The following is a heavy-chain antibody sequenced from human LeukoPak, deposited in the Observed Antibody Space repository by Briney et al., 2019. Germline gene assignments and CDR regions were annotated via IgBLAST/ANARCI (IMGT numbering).Heavy chain of an antibody. V-gene: IGHV1-18*01. CDR3: ARDLSGYCSGGSCSMPGY. D-gene: IGHD2-15*01. Sequence: ISAYNGNTNYAQKLQGRVNMTTDTSTSTAYMELRSLRSDDTAVYYCARDLSGYCSGGSCSMPGYWGQGTLVTVSS. J-gene: IGHJ4*02. CDR2: ISAYNGNT.